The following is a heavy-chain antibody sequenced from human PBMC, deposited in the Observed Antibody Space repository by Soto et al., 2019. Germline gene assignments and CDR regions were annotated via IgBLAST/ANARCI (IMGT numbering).Heavy chain of an antibody. CDR2: ISYDGSNK. CDR1: GFTFSSYG. J-gene: IGHJ6*02. Sequence: QVQLVESGGGVVQPGRSLRLSCAASGFTFSSYGMHWVRQAPGKGLEWVAVISYDGSNKYYADSVKGRFTISRDNSKNTLYLQMNSLRAEDTAVYYCAKVGEVTTSFYYYGMDVWGQGTTVTVSS. CDR3: AKVGEVTTSFYYYGMDV. D-gene: IGHD4-17*01. V-gene: IGHV3-30*18.